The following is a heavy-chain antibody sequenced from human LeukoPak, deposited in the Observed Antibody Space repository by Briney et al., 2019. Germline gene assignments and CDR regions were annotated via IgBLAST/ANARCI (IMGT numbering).Heavy chain of an antibody. CDR1: GFTFTTSW. CDR2: IESDGTST. Sequence: GGSLRLSCAASGFTFTTSWMHWFRQAPGKGLVWVSRIESDGTSTTYADSVKGRFTISRDNAKNTLYLQMNSLRAEDTAVYYCARDQYSSTWYRGAFDVWGQGTMVTVSS. V-gene: IGHV3-74*01. J-gene: IGHJ3*01. CDR3: ARDQYSSTWYRGAFDV. D-gene: IGHD6-13*01.